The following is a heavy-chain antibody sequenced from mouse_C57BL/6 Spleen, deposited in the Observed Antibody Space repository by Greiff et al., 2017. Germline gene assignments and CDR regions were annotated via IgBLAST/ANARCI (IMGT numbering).Heavy chain of an antibody. V-gene: IGHV1-62-2*01. D-gene: IGHD2-4*01. CDR2: FYPGSGSI. CDR3: ARHEGAMISHFDY. Sequence: QVHVKQSGAELVKPGASVKLSCTASGYTFTEYTINWVQQRSGQGLEWIGWFYPGSGSIKYNEKFKDKATLTADKSSSTVYMELSRLTSEDSAVDICARHEGAMISHFDYWGQGTTLTVSS. J-gene: IGHJ2*01. CDR1: GYTFTEYT.